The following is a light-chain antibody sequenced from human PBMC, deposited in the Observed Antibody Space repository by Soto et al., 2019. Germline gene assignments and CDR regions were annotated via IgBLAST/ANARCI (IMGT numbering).Light chain of an antibody. CDR1: QSVNTY. CDR3: QQSSSAPLT. CDR2: AAS. V-gene: IGKV1-39*01. J-gene: IGKJ3*01. Sequence: DIQMTQSPSSLSASEGDRVTITCRASQSVNTYLNWYQHKPGKAPKLLIYAASSLQSGVPSRFSGSGSGTEFTLTISSLQPEDSAFYYCQQSSSAPLTFGPGTKVDIK.